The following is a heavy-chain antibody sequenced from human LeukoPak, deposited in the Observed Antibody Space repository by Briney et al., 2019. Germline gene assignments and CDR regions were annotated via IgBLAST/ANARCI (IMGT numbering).Heavy chain of an antibody. CDR1: GGSISSYY. Sequence: NPSETLSLTCTVSGGSISSYYWSWIRQPPGKGLEWIGNIFYSGGTYYSPSLTSRVTISLDTSRNQFSLKLNSVTAADTAVYYCAKSNGYGLVDIWGQGTMVTVSS. V-gene: IGHV4-59*04. CDR2: IFYSGGT. D-gene: IGHD3-10*01. CDR3: AKSNGYGLVDI. J-gene: IGHJ3*02.